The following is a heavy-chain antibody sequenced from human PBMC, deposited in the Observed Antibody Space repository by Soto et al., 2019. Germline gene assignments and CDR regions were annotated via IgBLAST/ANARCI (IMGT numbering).Heavy chain of an antibody. Sequence: PGGSLRLSCAASGFTFSSYGMHWVRQAPGKGLEWVAVIWYDGSKNYYGDSVKGRFTISRDNSKNTLYLEMNSLRAEDTAVYYCARDREATTVYGMDVWGQGTTVTVSS. CDR2: IWYDGSKN. D-gene: IGHD1-1*01. J-gene: IGHJ6*02. CDR1: GFTFSSYG. V-gene: IGHV3-33*01. CDR3: ARDREATTVYGMDV.